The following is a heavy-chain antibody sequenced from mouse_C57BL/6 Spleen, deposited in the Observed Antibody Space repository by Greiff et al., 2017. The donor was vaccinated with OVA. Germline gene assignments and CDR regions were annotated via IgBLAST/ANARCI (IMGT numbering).Heavy chain of an antibody. CDR2: INPNNGGT. Sequence: EVKVVESGPELVKPGASVKMSCTASGYTFTDYNMHWVKQSPGKSLEWIGYINPNNGGTSYNQKFKGKATLTVNKSSSTAYMELRSLTSEDSAVYYCARRGPYGSSDDYAMDYWGQGTSVTVSS. D-gene: IGHD1-1*01. CDR3: ARRGPYGSSDDYAMDY. J-gene: IGHJ4*01. CDR1: GYTFTDYN. V-gene: IGHV1-22*01.